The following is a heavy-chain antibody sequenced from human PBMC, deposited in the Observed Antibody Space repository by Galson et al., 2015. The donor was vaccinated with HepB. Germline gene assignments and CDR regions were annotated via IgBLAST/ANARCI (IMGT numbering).Heavy chain of an antibody. D-gene: IGHD6-13*01. CDR1: GFTFSSYR. CDR2: INSDGSST. CDR3: THLISAGKSASSDY. J-gene: IGHJ4*02. Sequence: SLRLSCAASGFTFSSYRMHWVRQGTGKGLVWVSSINSDGSSTSYADSVKGRFTISRDNAKNTLSLQMNSLRVEDTAMYYCTHLISAGKSASSDYWGQGTLVTVSS. V-gene: IGHV3-74*01.